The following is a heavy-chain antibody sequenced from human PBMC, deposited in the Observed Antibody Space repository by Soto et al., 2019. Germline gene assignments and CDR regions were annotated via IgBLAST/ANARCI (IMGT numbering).Heavy chain of an antibody. D-gene: IGHD6-19*01. Sequence: PSETLSLTCAVSGFSIIIGYYWGWILQPPVKGLEWIGSIYEILSTYYNPSLKSLFTISGYTSKNQFSLKVRSITYADTAVYYCARRYSSGWSGYFDYWGQGALVTVSS. J-gene: IGHJ4*02. CDR1: GFSIIIGYY. CDR3: ARRYSSGWSGYFDY. V-gene: IGHV4-38-2*01. CDR2: IYEILST.